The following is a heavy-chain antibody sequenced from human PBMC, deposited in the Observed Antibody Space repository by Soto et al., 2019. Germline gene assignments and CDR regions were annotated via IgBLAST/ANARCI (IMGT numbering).Heavy chain of an antibody. D-gene: IGHD6-6*01. CDR2: IWDDGDTT. CDR3: AKLPSTSASIDY. CDR1: GFTFSSYG. V-gene: IGHV3-33*06. J-gene: IGHJ4*02. Sequence: GGSLRLSCAASGFTFSSYGMHWVRQAPGKGLEWVSAIWDDGDTTYYADSVKGRFTISRDNSKNTLCLQMNSLRAEDTAVYYCAKLPSTSASIDYWGQGTLVTVSS.